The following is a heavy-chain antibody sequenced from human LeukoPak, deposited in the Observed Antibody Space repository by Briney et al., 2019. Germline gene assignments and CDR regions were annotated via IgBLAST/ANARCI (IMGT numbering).Heavy chain of an antibody. D-gene: IGHD6-13*01. V-gene: IGHV3-53*01. J-gene: IGHJ4*02. CDR2: IYTAGST. CDR3: AGGSSWPGLSF. Sequence: GGSLSLFCAASGFTFSSYGMLWVRQAPGMGLEGVSVIYTAGSTSYADSVRGRFTISRDNSKNTLYLQMNSLRAEDTAVYFCAGGSSWPGLSFWGEGTLLTVSS. CDR1: GFTFSSYG.